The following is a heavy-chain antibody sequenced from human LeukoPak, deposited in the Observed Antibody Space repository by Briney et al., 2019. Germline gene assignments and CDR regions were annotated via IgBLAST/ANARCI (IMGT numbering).Heavy chain of an antibody. V-gene: IGHV3-7*01. Sequence: GGSLRLSCAASGFTFSSYWMSWVRQAPGKGLEWVANIKQDGSEKYYVDSVKGRFTISRDNAKNSLYLQMNSLRAEDTAVYYCARSKTVATPRAHFDYWGQGTLVTVSS. CDR3: ARSKTVATPRAHFDY. D-gene: IGHD4-23*01. J-gene: IGHJ4*02. CDR1: GFTFSSYW. CDR2: IKQDGSEK.